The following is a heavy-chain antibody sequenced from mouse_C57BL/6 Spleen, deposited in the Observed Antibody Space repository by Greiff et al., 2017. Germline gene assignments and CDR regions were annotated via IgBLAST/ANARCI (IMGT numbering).Heavy chain of an antibody. D-gene: IGHD1-1*01. CDR2: IRSKSNNYAT. CDR3: ARPYYGSSHWYFDV. Sequence: EVQLVESGGGLVQPKGSLKLSCAASGFSFNTYAMNWVRQAPGKGLEWVARIRSKSNNYATYYADSVKDRFTISRDNAKNPLFLQMTSLRSEDTAMYYCARPYYGSSHWYFDVWGTGTTVTVSS. CDR1: GFSFNTYA. J-gene: IGHJ1*03. V-gene: IGHV10-1*01.